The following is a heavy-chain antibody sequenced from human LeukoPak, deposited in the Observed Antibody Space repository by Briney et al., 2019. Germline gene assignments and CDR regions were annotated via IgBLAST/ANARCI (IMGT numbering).Heavy chain of an antibody. CDR1: GGSISSGSYY. Sequence: PSETLSLTCTVSGGSISSGSYYWSWIRQPAGKGLEWIGRIYTSGSTNYNPSLKSRVTISVDTSKNQFSLKLSSVTAADTAVYYCARLRSGSSRREDYWGQGTLVTVSS. CDR2: IYTSGST. CDR3: ARLRSGSSRREDY. J-gene: IGHJ4*02. V-gene: IGHV4-61*02. D-gene: IGHD1-26*01.